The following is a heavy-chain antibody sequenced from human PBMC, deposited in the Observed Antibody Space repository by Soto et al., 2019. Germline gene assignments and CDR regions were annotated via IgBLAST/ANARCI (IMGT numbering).Heavy chain of an antibody. J-gene: IGHJ3*02. Sequence: ASVKVSCKVSGYTLTELSMHWVRQAPGKGLEWMGWISAYNGNTNYAQKPQGRVTMTTDTSTSTAYMELRSLRSDDTAVYYCAIDPTNIVATTPGPFDIWGQGTMVTVSS. CDR2: ISAYNGNT. CDR1: GYTLTELS. CDR3: AIDPTNIVATTPGPFDI. V-gene: IGHV1-18*01. D-gene: IGHD5-12*01.